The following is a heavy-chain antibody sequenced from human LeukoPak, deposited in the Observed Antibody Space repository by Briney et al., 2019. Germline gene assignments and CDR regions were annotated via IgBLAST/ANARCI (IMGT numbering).Heavy chain of an antibody. CDR3: ARRLASYSGYDGTYFDD. J-gene: IGHJ4*02. V-gene: IGHV4-39*01. D-gene: IGHD5-12*01. CDR1: GCSISSSSYY. Sequence: SETLSLTCTVSGCSISSSSYYWGWIRQPPGKGLEWIGSIYYTGSTYYNPSLKSRVTITVGTSKNQSSLKLSSVTAADTAVYYCARRLASYSGYDGTYFDDWGQGTLVTVSS. CDR2: IYYTGST.